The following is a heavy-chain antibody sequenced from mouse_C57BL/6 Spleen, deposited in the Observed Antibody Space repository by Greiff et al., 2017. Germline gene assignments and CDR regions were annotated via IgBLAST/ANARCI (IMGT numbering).Heavy chain of an antibody. Sequence: VQLQQSGAELVKPGASVKISCKASGYAFSSYWMNWVKQRPGKGLEWIGQIYPGDGDTNYNGKFKGKATLTADKSSSTAYMQLSSLTSEDSAVYFCARSRYYGSSSYFDVWGTGTTVTVSS. CDR3: ARSRYYGSSSYFDV. CDR2: IYPGDGDT. V-gene: IGHV1-80*01. D-gene: IGHD1-1*01. CDR1: GYAFSSYW. J-gene: IGHJ1*03.